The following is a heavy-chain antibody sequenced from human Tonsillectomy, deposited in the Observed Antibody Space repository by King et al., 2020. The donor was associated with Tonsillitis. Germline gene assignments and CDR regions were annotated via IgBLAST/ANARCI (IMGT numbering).Heavy chain of an antibody. CDR1: GFTFSSYG. Sequence: VQLVESGGGVVQPGRSLRLSCAASGFTFSSYGMHWVRQAPGKGLEWVAVISYDGSNKYYADSVKGRFTISRDNSKNTLYLQMNSLRPEDTAVYYCAKDGEGQCELLPEHSQHWGQGTLVTVSS. D-gene: IGHD1-26*01. CDR3: AKDGEGQCELLPEHSQH. CDR2: ISYDGSNK. V-gene: IGHV3-30*18. J-gene: IGHJ1*01.